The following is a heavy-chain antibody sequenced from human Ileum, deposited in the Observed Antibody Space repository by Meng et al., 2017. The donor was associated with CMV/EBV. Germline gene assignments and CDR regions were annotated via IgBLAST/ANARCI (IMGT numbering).Heavy chain of an antibody. CDR1: GYTFTAYY. D-gene: IGHD6-19*01. J-gene: IGHJ5*02. CDR3: ASAHSSGLNWFDP. CDR2: INPNTGDT. V-gene: IGHV1-2*02. Sequence: CKPSGYTFTAYYIHWVRQAPGEGLEWMGWINPNTGDTDYAQKFQGRVSMTRDMSINSIYMELSRLTSDDTAVYYCASAHSSGLNWFDPWGQGTLVTVSS.